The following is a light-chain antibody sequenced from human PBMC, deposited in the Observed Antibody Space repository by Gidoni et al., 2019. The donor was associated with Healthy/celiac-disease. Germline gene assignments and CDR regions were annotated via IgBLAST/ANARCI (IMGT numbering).Light chain of an antibody. CDR3: SSYTSSSTRVV. Sequence: QSALTQPASVSGSPGQSITISCTGTSSAVGGYHYVSWYQQHPGKSPKLMIYDVSNRPSWVSNRFSGSKSGNTASLTISGLQAEDEADYYCSSYTSSSTRVVFGGGTKLTVL. J-gene: IGLJ2*01. CDR2: DVS. V-gene: IGLV2-14*01. CDR1: SSAVGGYHY.